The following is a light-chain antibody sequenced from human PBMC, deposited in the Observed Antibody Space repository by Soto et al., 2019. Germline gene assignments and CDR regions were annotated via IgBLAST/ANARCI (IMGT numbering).Light chain of an antibody. Sequence: EIVLTQSPDPRSLSPGERATLSCRASQSVSGYLGWYQQKPGQAPRLLIYDASNRAYGVPARFRGSGSGTNFTLTIASLEPEDFAVYYCQQRSNWPYLTFGGGTRV. CDR3: QQRSNWPYLT. V-gene: IGKV3-11*01. CDR2: DAS. CDR1: QSVSGY. J-gene: IGKJ4*01.